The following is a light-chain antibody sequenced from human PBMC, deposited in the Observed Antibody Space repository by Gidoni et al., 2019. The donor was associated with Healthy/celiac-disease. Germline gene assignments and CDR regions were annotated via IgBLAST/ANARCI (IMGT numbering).Light chain of an antibody. J-gene: IGKJ1*01. CDR1: QSVSSSY. Sequence: EIVLTQYPGTRSLSPGERATLSCRASQSVSSSYLAWYQQKPGQAPRLLIYGASSRATGIPDRFSGSGSGTDFTLTISRLDPEDFAVYYCQQYGSSPTWTFGQGTKVEIK. CDR2: GAS. CDR3: QQYGSSPTWT. V-gene: IGKV3-20*01.